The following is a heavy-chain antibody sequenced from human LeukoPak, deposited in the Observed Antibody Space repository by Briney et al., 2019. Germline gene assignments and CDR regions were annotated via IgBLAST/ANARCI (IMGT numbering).Heavy chain of an antibody. CDR2: ISSSGSTI. Sequence: GGSLRLSCAASGFTFSSYEMNWVRQAPGKGLEWVSYISSSGSTIYYADSVKGRFTISRDNAKNSLYLQMNSLRAEDTAVYYCARAPAGYCGNYYYHGMDVWGKGTTVTVSS. D-gene: IGHD3-9*01. CDR3: ARAPAGYCGNYYYHGMDV. CDR1: GFTFSSYE. V-gene: IGHV3-48*03. J-gene: IGHJ6*04.